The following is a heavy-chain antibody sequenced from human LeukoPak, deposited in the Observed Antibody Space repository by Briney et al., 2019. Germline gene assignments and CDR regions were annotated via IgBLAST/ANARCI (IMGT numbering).Heavy chain of an antibody. CDR1: GGSISSSSYY. CDR2: IYYSGST. V-gene: IGHV4-39*01. J-gene: IGHJ4*02. Sequence: SETLSLTCTVSGGSISSSSYYWGWVRQPPGKGLEWIGSIYYSGSTYYNPSLKSRVTISVDTSKNQFSLKLSSVTAADTAVYYCASLVVPAVMFDYWGQGTLVTVSS. D-gene: IGHD2-2*01. CDR3: ASLVVPAVMFDY.